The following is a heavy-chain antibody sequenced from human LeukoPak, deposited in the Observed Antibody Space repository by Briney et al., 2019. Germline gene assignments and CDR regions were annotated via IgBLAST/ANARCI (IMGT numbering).Heavy chain of an antibody. Sequence: LRLSCAASGFTFSSYSMNWVRQSPGKGLEWIGYIYYNGNTYYNPSLRSRVTISLDTFRNHFTMNLSSVTAADTAMYYCARGGLNSLLPYWGQGTLVAVSS. CDR3: ARGGLNSLLPY. D-gene: IGHD2/OR15-2a*01. J-gene: IGHJ4*02. CDR1: GFTFSSYS. V-gene: IGHV4-30-4*08. CDR2: IYYNGNT.